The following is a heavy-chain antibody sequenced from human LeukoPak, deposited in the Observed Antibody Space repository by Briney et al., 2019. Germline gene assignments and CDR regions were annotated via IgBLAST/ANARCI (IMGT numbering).Heavy chain of an antibody. CDR2: ISYDGSNK. CDR1: GFTFSSYG. V-gene: IGHV3-30*18. CDR3: AKDRIPELRYFDWLSALDY. D-gene: IGHD3-9*01. Sequence: GGSLRLSCAASGFTFSSYGMHWVRQAPGKGLEWVAVISYDGSNKYYADSVKGRFTISRDNSKNTLYLQMNSLRAEDTAVYYCAKDRIPELRYFDWLSALDYWGQGTLVTGSS. J-gene: IGHJ4*02.